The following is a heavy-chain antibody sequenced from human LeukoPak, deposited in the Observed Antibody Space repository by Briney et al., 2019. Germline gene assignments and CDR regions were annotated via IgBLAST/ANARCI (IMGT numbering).Heavy chain of an antibody. CDR2: IYHSGST. J-gene: IGHJ4*02. CDR1: GGSISSSNW. D-gene: IGHD6-19*01. Sequence: SGTLSLTCAVSGGSISSSNWWSWVRQPPGKGLEWIGEIYHSGSTNYNPSLKSRVTISVDKSKNQFSLKLSSVTAADTAVYYCANARLSIAVAGTSGAQYQYYFDYWGQGTLVTVSS. CDR3: ANARLSIAVAGTSGAQYQYYFDY. V-gene: IGHV4-4*02.